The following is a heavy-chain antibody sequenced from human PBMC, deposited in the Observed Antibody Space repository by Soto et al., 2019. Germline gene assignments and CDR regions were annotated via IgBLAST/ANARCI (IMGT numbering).Heavy chain of an antibody. V-gene: IGHV3-30*18. CDR2: ISYDGSNK. Sequence: ESGGGVVQPGRSLRLSCAASGFTFSSYGMHWVRQAPGKGLEWVAVISYDGSNKYYADSVKGRFTSSRDNSKNTLYLQMNRLRAEDTAVYYWAKGLRRYFDRAAIFDYWGQGTLVTVSS. CDR1: GFTFSSYG. J-gene: IGHJ4*02. D-gene: IGHD3-9*01. CDR3: AKGLRRYFDRAAIFDY.